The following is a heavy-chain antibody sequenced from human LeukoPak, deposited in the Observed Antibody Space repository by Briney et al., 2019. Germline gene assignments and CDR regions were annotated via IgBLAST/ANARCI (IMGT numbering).Heavy chain of an antibody. CDR1: GFDFSDYY. Sequence: PGGSLRLSCAASGFDFSDYYMSWIRQAPGKGLEWISNIKTTGLTTYYADSVKGRFTISRDNAKNSLFLQMNSLRADDTAIYYCARAGQLRYMDVWGKGTTVTVSS. V-gene: IGHV3-11*04. J-gene: IGHJ6*03. CDR2: IKTTGLTT. CDR3: ARAGQLRYMDV.